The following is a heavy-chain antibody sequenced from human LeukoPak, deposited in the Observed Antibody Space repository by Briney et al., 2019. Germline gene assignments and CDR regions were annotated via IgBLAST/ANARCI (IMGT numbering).Heavy chain of an antibody. CDR2: IYYSGST. CDR3: ARERGDTEWAYYYDSNYYYGMDV. D-gene: IGHD3-22*01. V-gene: IGHV4-39*07. CDR1: GGSISSSSYY. J-gene: IGHJ6*02. Sequence: SETLSLTCTVSGGSISSSSYYWGWIRRPPGKGLEWIGSIYYSGSTYYNPSLKSRVTISVDTSKNQFSLKLSSVTAADTAVYYCARERGDTEWAYYYDSNYYYGMDVWGQGTTVTVSS.